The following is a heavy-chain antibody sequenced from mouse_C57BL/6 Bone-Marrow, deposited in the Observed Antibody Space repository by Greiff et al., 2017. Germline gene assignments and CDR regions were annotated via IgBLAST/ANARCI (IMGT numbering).Heavy chain of an antibody. J-gene: IGHJ3*01. CDR3: VPLPFAY. CDR1: GFSFNTYA. D-gene: IGHD6-1*01. Sequence: EVKVVESGGGLVQPKGSLKLSCAASGFSFNTYAMNWVRQAPGKGLEWVARIRSKSNNYATYYADSVKDRFTISRDDSESMLYLQMHNLKTEDTAMYYCVPLPFAYCGQGTLVTVSA. V-gene: IGHV10-1*01. CDR2: IRSKSNNYAT.